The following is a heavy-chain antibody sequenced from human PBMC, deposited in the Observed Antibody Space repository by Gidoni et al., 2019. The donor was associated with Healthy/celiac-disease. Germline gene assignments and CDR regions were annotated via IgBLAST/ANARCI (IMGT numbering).Heavy chain of an antibody. J-gene: IGHJ5*02. CDR2: IWYDGSNK. CDR3: ARDRNKYQLLQANWFDP. CDR1: GFTFSSYG. Sequence: QVQLVESGGGVVQPGRSLRLSFSAYGFTFSSYGMHWVRQAPGKGLEWVAVIWYDGSNKYYADSVKGRFTISRDNSKNTLYLQMNSLRAEDTAVYYCARDRNKYQLLQANWFDPWGQGTLVTVSS. D-gene: IGHD2-2*01. V-gene: IGHV3-33*01.